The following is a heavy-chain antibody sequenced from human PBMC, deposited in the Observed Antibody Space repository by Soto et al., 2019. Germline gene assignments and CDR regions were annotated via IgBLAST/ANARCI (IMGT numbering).Heavy chain of an antibody. CDR2: ISSSSSTI. V-gene: IGHV3-48*01. CDR1: GFTFSSYS. CDR3: ARADIWEQPPKTHDY. D-gene: IGHD1-26*01. Sequence: EVQLVESGGGLVQPGGSLRLSCAASGFTFSSYSMNWVRQAPGKGLEWVSYISSSSSTIYYADSVKGRFTISRDNAKNSLYLQMNSLRAEDTAVYYCARADIWEQPPKTHDYWGQGTLVTVSS. J-gene: IGHJ4*02.